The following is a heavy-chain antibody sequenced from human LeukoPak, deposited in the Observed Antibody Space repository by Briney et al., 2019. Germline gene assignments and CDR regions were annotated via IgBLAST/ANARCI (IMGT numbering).Heavy chain of an antibody. J-gene: IGHJ4*02. Sequence: SETLSLTCAVYGGSFSGYYRSWIRQPPGKGLEWIGEINHSGSTNYNPSLKSRVTISVDTSKNQFSLKLSSVTAADTAVYYCARADRTDDFWSGYYSDYFDYWGQGTLVTVSS. CDR2: INHSGST. CDR1: GGSFSGYY. V-gene: IGHV4-34*01. CDR3: ARADRTDDFWSGYYSDYFDY. D-gene: IGHD3-3*01.